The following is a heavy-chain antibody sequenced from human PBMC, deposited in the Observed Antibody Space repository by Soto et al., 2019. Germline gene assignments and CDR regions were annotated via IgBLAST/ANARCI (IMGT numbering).Heavy chain of an antibody. Sequence: GSLRLSCAASGFTFSSYEMNWVRQAPGKGLEWVSYISSSGSTIYYADSVKGRFTISRDNAKNSLYLQMNSLRAEDTAVYYCASHDFWSGYSLHWGQGTLVTVSS. CDR2: ISSSGSTI. CDR1: GFTFSSYE. CDR3: ASHDFWSGYSLH. V-gene: IGHV3-48*03. J-gene: IGHJ4*02. D-gene: IGHD3-3*01.